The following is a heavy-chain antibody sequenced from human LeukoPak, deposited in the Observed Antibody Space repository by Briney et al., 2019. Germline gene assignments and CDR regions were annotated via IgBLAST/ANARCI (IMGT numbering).Heavy chain of an antibody. Sequence: GEALRLSCAAPGFTFSSYLMQWVRQAPGKGLELVPVISYDGSNKYYADSVKGRFTISRDNSKNTLYLQMNSMRTADTAVYYCAKELYSSASITFDYWGQGTLVTVSS. V-gene: IGHV3-30*18. CDR3: AKELYSSASITFDY. J-gene: IGHJ4*02. CDR1: GFTFSSYL. CDR2: ISYDGSNK. D-gene: IGHD6-19*01.